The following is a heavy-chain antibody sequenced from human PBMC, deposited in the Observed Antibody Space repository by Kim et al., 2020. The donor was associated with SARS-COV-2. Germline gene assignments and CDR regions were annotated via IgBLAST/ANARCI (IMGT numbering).Heavy chain of an antibody. CDR1: GDSVSSNSAA. CDR2: TYYRSKWYN. Sequence: SQTLSLTCAISGDSVSSNSAAWNWIRQSPSRGLEWLGRTYYRSKWYNDYAVSVKSRITINPDTSKNQFSLQLNSVTPEDTAVYYCARGQFLVVPAAMEIGSSYYYGMDVWGQGTTVTVSS. J-gene: IGHJ6*02. V-gene: IGHV6-1*01. CDR3: ARGQFLVVPAAMEIGSSYYYGMDV. D-gene: IGHD2-2*01.